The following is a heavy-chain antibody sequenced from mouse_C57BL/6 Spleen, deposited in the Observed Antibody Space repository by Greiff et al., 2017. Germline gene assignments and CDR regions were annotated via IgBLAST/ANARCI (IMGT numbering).Heavy chain of an antibody. Sequence: VQLQQSGAELVRPGASVTLSCKASGYTFTDYEMHWVKQTPVHGLEWIGAIDPETGGTAYNQKFKGKAILTAAKSSSTAYMELRSLTSEDSAVYYCTRENDYDDARYFDVWGTGTTVTVSS. CDR1: GYTFTDYE. J-gene: IGHJ1*03. V-gene: IGHV1-15*01. D-gene: IGHD2-4*01. CDR2: IDPETGGT. CDR3: TRENDYDDARYFDV.